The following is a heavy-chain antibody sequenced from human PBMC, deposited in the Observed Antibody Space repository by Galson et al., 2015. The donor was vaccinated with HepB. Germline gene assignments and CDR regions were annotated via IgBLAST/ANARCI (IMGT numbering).Heavy chain of an antibody. D-gene: IGHD3-22*01. Sequence: SLRLSCAASGFTFGSYAMSWVRQAPGKGLEWVSAISGSGGSTYYADSVKGRFTISRDNSKNTLYLQMNSLRAEDTAVYYCAKYGNIIVVIKRGGPSYFDYWAQGPRVTVSS. CDR2: ISGSGGST. CDR3: AKYGNIIVVIKRGGPSYFDY. V-gene: IGHV3-23*01. J-gene: IGHJ4*02. CDR1: GFTFGSYA.